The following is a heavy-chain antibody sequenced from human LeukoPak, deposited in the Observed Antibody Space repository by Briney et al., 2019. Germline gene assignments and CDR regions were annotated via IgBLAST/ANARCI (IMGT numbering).Heavy chain of an antibody. D-gene: IGHD6-6*01. V-gene: IGHV3-7*01. CDR3: ARVCQGDSSSSFDY. Sequence: PGGSLRLSCAASGFTFSSYAMSWVRQAPGKGLEWVANIKQDGSEKYYVDSVKGRFTISRDNAKNSLYLQMNSLRAEDTAVYYCARVCQGDSSSSFDYWGQGTLVTVSS. CDR1: GFTFSSYA. CDR2: IKQDGSEK. J-gene: IGHJ4*02.